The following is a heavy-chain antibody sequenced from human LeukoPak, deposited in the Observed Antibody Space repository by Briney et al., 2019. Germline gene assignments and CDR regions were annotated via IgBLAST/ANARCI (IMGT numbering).Heavy chain of an antibody. CDR2: INPNSGGT. CDR1: GYTCTGYY. V-gene: IGHV1-2*02. Sequence: GASVKVSCKASGYTCTGYYMHWVRQAPGQGLEWMGWINPNSGGTNYAQKCQGRVTMTRDTSISTAYMELSRLRSDDTAVYYCARAMVRGVIPDYWGQGTLVTVSS. D-gene: IGHD3-10*01. J-gene: IGHJ4*02. CDR3: ARAMVRGVIPDY.